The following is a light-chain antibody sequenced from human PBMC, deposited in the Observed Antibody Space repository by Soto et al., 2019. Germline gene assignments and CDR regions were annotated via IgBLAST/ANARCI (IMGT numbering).Light chain of an antibody. Sequence: EIVLTQPQATLSLSPVERATLWCRASQSVTSYLAWYQQKPGQAPRLLIYGAPRRATGFPPRFSGSGSGTEFTLTISSLQSEDFALYYCRQYNSWPPGTFGQGTKVDIK. V-gene: IGKV3-15*01. CDR1: QSVTSY. J-gene: IGKJ2*01. CDR3: RQYNSWPPGT. CDR2: GAP.